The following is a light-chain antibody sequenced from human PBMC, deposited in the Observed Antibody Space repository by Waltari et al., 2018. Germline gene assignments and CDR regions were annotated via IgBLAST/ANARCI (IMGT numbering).Light chain of an antibody. Sequence: EIVLTQSPSTLSLSPGERATLSCRASQSVGRFLAWYQQKPGQAPRLLIYHASIRATGIPDRFSGSGSGTDFGLTISGLEPEDFAVYYCQKYVNLPATFGQGTKVEIK. J-gene: IGKJ1*01. V-gene: IGKV3-20*01. CDR1: QSVGRF. CDR3: QKYVNLPAT. CDR2: HAS.